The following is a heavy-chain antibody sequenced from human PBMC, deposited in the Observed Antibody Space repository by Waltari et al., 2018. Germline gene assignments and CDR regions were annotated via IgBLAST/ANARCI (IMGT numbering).Heavy chain of an antibody. V-gene: IGHV3-9*01. CDR3: AKDRIAAAPYWHFDL. D-gene: IGHD6-13*01. J-gene: IGHJ2*01. CDR1: GFTFDDYA. CDR2: INWNGGGP. Sequence: EMQLVESGGGLVQPGRSLRLSCAASGFTFDDYAMHWVRQAPGKGRGWVSGINWNGGGPGYADSVKGRFTISRDNVKNSLYLQINDLRAEDTAFYYCAKDRIAAAPYWHFDLWGRGTLVTVSS.